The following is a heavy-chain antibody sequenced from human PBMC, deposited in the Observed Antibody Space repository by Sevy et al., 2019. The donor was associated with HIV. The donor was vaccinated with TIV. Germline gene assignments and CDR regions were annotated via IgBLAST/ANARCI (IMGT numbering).Heavy chain of an antibody. Sequence: GGSLRLSCAASGFTFTSHAMYWVRQAPGKGLEWVSSISGSSNYIYYAESLKGRFFISRDNAKNTLYLQMNSLRADDTAVYYCARGPPDGSYDYFDYWGQGTLVTVSS. D-gene: IGHD1-26*01. CDR2: ISGSSNYI. V-gene: IGHV3-21*06. CDR1: GFTFTSHA. CDR3: ARGPPDGSYDYFDY. J-gene: IGHJ4*02.